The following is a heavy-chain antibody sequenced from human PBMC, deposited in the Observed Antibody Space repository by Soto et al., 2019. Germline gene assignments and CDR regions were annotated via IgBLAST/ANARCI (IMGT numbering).Heavy chain of an antibody. J-gene: IGHJ6*02. CDR3: AQDRTGSGTRGAMDA. CDR2: ISHDGSSI. CDR1: GFAFSAYA. V-gene: IGHV3-30*18. Sequence: QVQLVESGGGVVQPGRSLRLSCAASGFAFSAYAMHWVRQAPGKGLEWAAVISHDGSSIYAADSVKGRTTSCRDNSTNTMILKMHSIITEAAAVYYCAQDRTGSGTRGAMDAWGQGTRVTVSS. D-gene: IGHD3-10*01.